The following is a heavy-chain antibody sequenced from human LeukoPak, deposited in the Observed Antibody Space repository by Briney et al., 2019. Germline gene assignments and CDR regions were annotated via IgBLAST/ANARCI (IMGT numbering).Heavy chain of an antibody. Sequence: SETLSLTCTVSGGSISSYYRSWIRQPPGKGLEWIGYIYYSGSTNYNPSLKSRVTISVDTSKNQFSLKLSSVTAADTAVYYCAREGDFWRRNYYFDYWGQGTLVTVSS. CDR2: IYYSGST. V-gene: IGHV4-59*01. CDR1: GGSISSYY. J-gene: IGHJ4*02. D-gene: IGHD3-3*01. CDR3: AREGDFWRRNYYFDY.